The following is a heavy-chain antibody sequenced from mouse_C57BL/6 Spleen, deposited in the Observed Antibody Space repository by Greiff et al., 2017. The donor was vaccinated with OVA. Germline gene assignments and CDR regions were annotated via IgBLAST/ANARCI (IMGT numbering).Heavy chain of an antibody. V-gene: IGHV1-26*01. CDR2: INPNNGGT. CDR1: GYTFTDYY. CDR3: ARGGVKDYYAMGY. J-gene: IGHJ4*01. D-gene: IGHD1-3*01. Sequence: EVQLQQSGPELVKPGASVKISCKASGYTFTDYYMNWVKQSHGKSLEWIGDINPNNGGTSYNQKFKGKATLTVDKSSSTAYMELRSLTSEDSAFYYWARGGVKDYYAMGYWGQRTSVTVSS.